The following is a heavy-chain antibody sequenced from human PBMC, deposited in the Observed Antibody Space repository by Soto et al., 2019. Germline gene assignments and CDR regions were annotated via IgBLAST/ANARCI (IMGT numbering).Heavy chain of an antibody. CDR3: AKDCADYVWGSYRSDYYYYYGMDV. CDR1: GFTFSSYG. D-gene: IGHD3-16*02. CDR2: ISYDGSNK. J-gene: IGHJ6*02. V-gene: IGHV3-30*18. Sequence: QVQLVESGGGVVQPGRSLRLSCAASGFTFSSYGMHWVRQAPGKGLEWVAVISYDGSNKYYADSVKGRFTISRDNSKNTRYLQMNSLRAEDTAVYYCAKDCADYVWGSYRSDYYYYYGMDVWGQGTTVTVSS.